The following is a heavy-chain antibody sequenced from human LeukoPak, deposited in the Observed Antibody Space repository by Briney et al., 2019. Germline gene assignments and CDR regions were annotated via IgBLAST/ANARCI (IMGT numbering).Heavy chain of an antibody. CDR3: ATDRVGYSGRFFDY. CDR1: GYTLTELS. D-gene: IGHD5-12*01. Sequence: ASVKVSCKVSGYTLTELSMHWVRQAPGKGLEWMGGFDPEDGETIYALKFQGRVTMTEDTSTDTAYMELSSLRSEDTAVYYCATDRVGYSGRFFDYWGQGTLVTVSS. V-gene: IGHV1-24*01. J-gene: IGHJ4*02. CDR2: FDPEDGET.